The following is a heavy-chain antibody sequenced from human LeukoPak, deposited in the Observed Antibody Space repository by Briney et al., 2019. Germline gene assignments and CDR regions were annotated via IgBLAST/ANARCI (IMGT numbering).Heavy chain of an antibody. CDR3: ARVDLRAAYFDY. J-gene: IGHJ4*02. CDR1: GGSISSYY. Sequence: PSETLSLTCTVSGGSISSYYWSWIRQPAGKGLEWIGRIYTSGSTGYNPSLKSRVTMSVDTSKSQFSPRLSSVTAADTALYYCARVDLRAAYFDYWGQGTLVTVSS. D-gene: IGHD2-15*01. CDR2: IYTSGST. V-gene: IGHV4-4*07.